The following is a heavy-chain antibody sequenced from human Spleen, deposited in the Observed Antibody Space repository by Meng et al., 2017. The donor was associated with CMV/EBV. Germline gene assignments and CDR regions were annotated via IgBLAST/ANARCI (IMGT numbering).Heavy chain of an antibody. Sequence: GGSLRLSCAASGFTFSSYAMHWVRQAPGKGLEWVAVISYDGSNKYYADSVKGRFTISRDNSKNTLYLQMNSLRAEDTAVYYCARDPDIVVVPAAIPRSYYYGMDVWGQGTTVTVSS. D-gene: IGHD2-2*01. V-gene: IGHV3-30*04. J-gene: IGHJ6*02. CDR2: ISYDGSNK. CDR1: GFTFSSYA. CDR3: ARDPDIVVVPAAIPRSYYYGMDV.